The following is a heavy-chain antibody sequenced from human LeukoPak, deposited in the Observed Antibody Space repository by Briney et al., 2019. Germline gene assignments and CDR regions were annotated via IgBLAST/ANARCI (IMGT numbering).Heavy chain of an antibody. CDR3: AKTAERYCSSTSCYYYYYVDV. J-gene: IGHJ6*03. V-gene: IGHV3-30*02. Sequence: PGGSLRLSCAASGFTFSSYGMHWVRQAPGKGLEWVAFIRYDGSNKYYADSVKGRFTISRDNSKNTLYLQMNSLRAEDTAVYYCAKTAERYCSSTSCYYYYYVDVWGKGTTVTVSS. CDR1: GFTFSSYG. D-gene: IGHD2-2*01. CDR2: IRYDGSNK.